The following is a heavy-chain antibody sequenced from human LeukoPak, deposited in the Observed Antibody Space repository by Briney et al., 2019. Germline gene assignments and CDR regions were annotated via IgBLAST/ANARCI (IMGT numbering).Heavy chain of an antibody. J-gene: IGHJ4*02. D-gene: IGHD1-1*01. Sequence: ASVKVSCKAFGYTFTDYYMHWVRQAPGQGLEWMGWINPNSGGTNYAQKFQGRVTMTRDTSISTAYMELSRLRSDDTAVYYCARDRTFFDYWGQGTLVTVSS. CDR2: INPNSGGT. V-gene: IGHV1-2*02. CDR1: GYTFTDYY. CDR3: ARDRTFFDY.